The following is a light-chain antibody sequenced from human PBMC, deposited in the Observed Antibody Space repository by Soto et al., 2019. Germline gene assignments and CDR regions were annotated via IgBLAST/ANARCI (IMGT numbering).Light chain of an antibody. CDR1: QNFGTTC. V-gene: IGKV3-20*01. CDR2: GAS. J-gene: IGKJ1*01. CDR3: QQYGRSPTT. Sequence: EVALTQSPDTLSLSPGERASLSFTASQNFGTTCLPWYQQKRGQAPRFLIYGASSRATGIRDRFSGSGSGTDFTLTISRLEPEAFAVCSCQQYGRSPTTFGQWTKVDIK.